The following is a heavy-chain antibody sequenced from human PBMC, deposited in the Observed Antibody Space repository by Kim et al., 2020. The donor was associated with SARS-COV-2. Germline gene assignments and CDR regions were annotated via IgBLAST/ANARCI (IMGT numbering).Heavy chain of an antibody. CDR1: GGTFSSYA. CDR3: AREGDDYGDWNNWFDP. Sequence: SVKVSCKASGGTFSSYAISWVRQAPGQGLEWMGGIIPIFGTANYAQKFQGRVTITADESTSTAYMELSSLRSEDTAVYYCAREGDDYGDWNNWFDPWGQGTLVTVSS. J-gene: IGHJ5*02. V-gene: IGHV1-69*13. CDR2: IIPIFGTA. D-gene: IGHD4-17*01.